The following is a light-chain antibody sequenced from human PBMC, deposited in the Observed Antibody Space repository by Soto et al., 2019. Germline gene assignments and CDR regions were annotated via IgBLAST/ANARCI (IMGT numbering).Light chain of an antibody. V-gene: IGKV1-5*03. J-gene: IGKJ4*01. CDR1: ESISSW. CDR2: KAS. Sequence: DIQMTQFPSTLSASVGDRVTITCRASESISSWLAWYQQKPAKAPKILIYKASTLQSGVPSRFTGSGSVTEITLTVSSLHPDEFATYYGQHNCAFPLTFGGGTEVVIK. CDR3: QHNCAFPLT.